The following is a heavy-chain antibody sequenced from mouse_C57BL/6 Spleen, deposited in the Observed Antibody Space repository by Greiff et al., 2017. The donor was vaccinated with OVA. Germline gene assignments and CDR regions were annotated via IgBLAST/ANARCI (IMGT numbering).Heavy chain of an antibody. J-gene: IGHJ4*01. CDR2: IDPANGNT. CDR1: GFNIKNTY. Sequence: EVQLQQSVAELVRPGASVKLSCTASGFNIKNTYMHWVKQRPEQGLEWIGRIDPANGNTKYAPKFQGKATITADTSSNTAYLQLSSLTSEDTAIYYCARSSYYYGSSYVDYYAMDYWGQGTSVTVSS. V-gene: IGHV14-3*01. D-gene: IGHD1-1*01. CDR3: ARSSYYYGSSYVDYYAMDY.